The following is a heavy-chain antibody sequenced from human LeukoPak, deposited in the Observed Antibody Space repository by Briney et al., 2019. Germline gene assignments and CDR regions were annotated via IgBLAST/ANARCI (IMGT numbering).Heavy chain of an antibody. V-gene: IGHV3-15*01. J-gene: IGHJ4*02. CDR1: GFTFSNAW. D-gene: IGHD3-10*01. CDR3: TTGITMVRGVIHLIDY. Sequence: PGGSLRLSCAASGFTFSNAWMSWVRQAPGKGLEWVGRIKSKTDGGTTDHAAPVKGRFTISRDDSKNTLYLQMNSLKTEDTAVYYCTTGITMVRGVIHLIDYWGQGTLVTVSS. CDR2: IKSKTDGGTT.